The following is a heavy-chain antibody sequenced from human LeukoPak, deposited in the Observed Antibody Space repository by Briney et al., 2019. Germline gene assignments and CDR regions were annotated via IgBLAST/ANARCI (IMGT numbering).Heavy chain of an antibody. CDR2: INPSGGGT. V-gene: IGHV1-46*01. D-gene: IGHD2-15*01. CDR3: ARRFCTGGSCYPDY. Sequence: VASVKVSCKASGYTFTNYYIHWVRQATGQGLEWMGIINPSGGGTIYAQKFQGRVTMTRDTSTSTVYMQLSSLRSEDTAVYYCARRFCTGGSCYPDYWGQGTLVTVSS. J-gene: IGHJ4*02. CDR1: GYTFTNYY.